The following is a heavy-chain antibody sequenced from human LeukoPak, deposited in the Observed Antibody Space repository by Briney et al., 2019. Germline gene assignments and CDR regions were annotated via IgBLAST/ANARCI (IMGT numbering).Heavy chain of an antibody. Sequence: GGSLRLSCTASGFTFSNYGMHWVRQAPGKGLEWVAVISYDGSNKYYADSVKGRFTISRDNSKNTLYLQMNSLRAEDTAVYYCARKSLGYCSGGSCYSAYYFDYWGQGTLVTVSS. V-gene: IGHV3-30*03. CDR3: ARKSLGYCSGGSCYSAYYFDY. CDR2: ISYDGSNK. D-gene: IGHD2-15*01. CDR1: GFTFSNYG. J-gene: IGHJ4*02.